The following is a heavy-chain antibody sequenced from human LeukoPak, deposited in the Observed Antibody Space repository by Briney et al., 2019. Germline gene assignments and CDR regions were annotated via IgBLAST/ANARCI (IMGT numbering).Heavy chain of an antibody. J-gene: IGHJ3*02. Sequence: ASVKVSCKASGYTFTGFYIHWIRQAPGHGLEWMGWINPTSGGTNYALKFQGRVTMTRDTSIRTAYMDMSSLRSDDTAVYYCARNLWFGESSDAFDMWGQGTMVTVSS. CDR3: ARNLWFGESSDAFDM. V-gene: IGHV1-2*02. CDR2: INPTSGGT. CDR1: GYTFTGFY. D-gene: IGHD3-10*01.